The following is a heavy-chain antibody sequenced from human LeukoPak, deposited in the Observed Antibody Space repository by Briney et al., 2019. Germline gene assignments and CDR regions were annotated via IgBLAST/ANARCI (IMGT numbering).Heavy chain of an antibody. Sequence: GGSLRLSCPTSGFAFSSFGMHWVRQAPGKGLEWVGFIRYDGTIKYYADSVKGRFTISRDNSKNTLYLQMNSLRADDTAVYYCARAVYRSGGYYFDYWGQGTLVIVSS. D-gene: IGHD6-19*01. CDR2: IRYDGTIK. V-gene: IGHV3-30*02. CDR3: ARAVYRSGGYYFDY. CDR1: GFAFSSFG. J-gene: IGHJ4*02.